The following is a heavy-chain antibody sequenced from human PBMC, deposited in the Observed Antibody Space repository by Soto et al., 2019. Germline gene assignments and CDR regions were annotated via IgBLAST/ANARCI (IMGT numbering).Heavy chain of an antibody. J-gene: IGHJ4*02. CDR3: TRRFSDGWYSDY. CDR2: IWDDGSNE. CDR1: GFIFSGYG. Sequence: QVQLVESGGGVVQPGRSLRLSCAASGFIFSGYGMHWVRQAPGKGLEWVAVIWDDGSNENYADSVKGRFTISRDNSKNTLYLQMNSLRAEATAVYYGTRRFSDGWYSDYWGQGTRVTVSS. D-gene: IGHD6-19*01. V-gene: IGHV3-33*01.